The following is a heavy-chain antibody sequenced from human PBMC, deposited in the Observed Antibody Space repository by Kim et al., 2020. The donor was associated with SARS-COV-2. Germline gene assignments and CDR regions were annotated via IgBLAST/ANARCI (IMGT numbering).Heavy chain of an antibody. J-gene: IGHJ4*02. Sequence: GGSLRLSCAASGFTFDDYTMHWVRQAPGKGLEWVSLISWDGGSTYYADSVKGRFTISRDNSKNSLYLQMNSLRTEDTALYYCAKESTLRGYSGYDLGFFDYWGQGTLVTVSS. V-gene: IGHV3-43*01. D-gene: IGHD5-12*01. CDR2: ISWDGGST. CDR1: GFTFDDYT. CDR3: AKESTLRGYSGYDLGFFDY.